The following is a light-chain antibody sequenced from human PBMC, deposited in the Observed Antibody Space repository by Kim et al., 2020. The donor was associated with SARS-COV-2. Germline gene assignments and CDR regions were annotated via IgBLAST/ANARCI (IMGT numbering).Light chain of an antibody. V-gene: IGLV1-44*01. CDR2: SNN. CDR3: AAWDDRLNGPV. J-gene: IGLJ2*01. CDR1: SANIGSNT. Sequence: GQWLTLSCFGGSANIGSNTVIWYQQLPGTAPKLLIYSNNQRPSGVPDRFSGSKSGTSASLASSGLHSADEADYYGAAWDDRLNGPVFGGGTQLTVL.